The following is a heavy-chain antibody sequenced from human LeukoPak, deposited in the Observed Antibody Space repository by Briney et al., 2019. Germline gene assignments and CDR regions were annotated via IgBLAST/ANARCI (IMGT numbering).Heavy chain of an antibody. CDR3: ASPEWLPDSIDI. D-gene: IGHD3-3*01. CDR2: IKQDGSAK. V-gene: IGHV3-7*01. CDR1: GFTFSNYW. Sequence: GGSLRLSCAASGFTFSNYWMTWVRQAPGKGLEWVANIKQDGSAKYYVDSVKGRFAISRDNAKNSLYLQMNSLRAEDTAVYYCASPEWLPDSIDIWGQGTVVTVSS. J-gene: IGHJ3*02.